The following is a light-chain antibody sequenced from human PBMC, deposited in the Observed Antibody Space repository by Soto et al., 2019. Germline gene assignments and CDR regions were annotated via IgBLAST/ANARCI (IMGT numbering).Light chain of an antibody. CDR3: QQRQYWPPIT. Sequence: EIALTQSPGTLSLSPGARATLSCSASQSVTSNYLAWYQQTPGQAPRLLIYDASSRATGIPNRFSGSGSGTDFTLTISSLEPEDFAIYYCQQRQYWPPITFGQGTRLEIK. V-gene: IGKV3D-20*02. J-gene: IGKJ5*01. CDR2: DAS. CDR1: QSVTSNY.